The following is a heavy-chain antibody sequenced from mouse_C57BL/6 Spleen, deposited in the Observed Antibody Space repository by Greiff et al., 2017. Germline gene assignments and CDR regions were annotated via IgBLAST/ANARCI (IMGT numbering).Heavy chain of an antibody. CDR3: ASRYDDLDY. J-gene: IGHJ2*01. Sequence: EVQLQQSGPVLVKPGASVKMSCKASGYTFTDYYMNWVKQSHGKSLEWIGVIIPYNGGTSYNQKFKGKATLTVDKSSSTAYMELNSLTSEDSADYYCASRYDDLDYWGQGTTLTVSS. V-gene: IGHV1-19*01. D-gene: IGHD2-3*01. CDR1: GYTFTDYY. CDR2: IIPYNGGT.